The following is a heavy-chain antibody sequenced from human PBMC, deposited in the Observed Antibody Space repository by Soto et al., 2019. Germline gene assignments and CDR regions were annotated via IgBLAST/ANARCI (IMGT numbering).Heavy chain of an antibody. CDR1: GYTFTSYA. Sequence: ASVKVSCKASGYTFTSYAMHWVRQAPVQRLEWMGWMNPGSGDTGYAQKFQGRVTMTRDISTATAYMELSSLRSDDTATYYCARMATFGSLNWFDPWGQGTLVTVSS. CDR2: MNPGSGDT. V-gene: IGHV1-3*01. D-gene: IGHD3-16*01. CDR3: ARMATFGSLNWFDP. J-gene: IGHJ5*02.